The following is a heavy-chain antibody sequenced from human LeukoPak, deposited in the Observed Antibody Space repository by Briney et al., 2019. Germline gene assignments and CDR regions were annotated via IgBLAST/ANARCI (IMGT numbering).Heavy chain of an antibody. CDR2: VSSTGNT. Sequence: PSETLSLTCTVARVSINDYYWTWIRQPPGKGLEWIGYVSSTGNTNSNPSLRSRVSMSMDASKKQFSLRLNSVTAAGTAVYYCARPYYGHSVGDAYDVWGQGTLVTVSS. V-gene: IGHV4-59*01. J-gene: IGHJ3*01. CDR3: ARPYYGHSVGDAYDV. CDR1: RVSINDYY. D-gene: IGHD4-17*01.